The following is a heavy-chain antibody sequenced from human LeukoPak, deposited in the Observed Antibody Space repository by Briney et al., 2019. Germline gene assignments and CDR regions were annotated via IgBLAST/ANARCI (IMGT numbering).Heavy chain of an antibody. Sequence: SETLSLAFSVSGDSFSSSSYYWGWIRQPPGKGLEWIVSINYSGTTYYNPFLKRRDTISVDTSKNQFSLMLSLVPVAETAVYYGARLSVVGYPSSYYMDVWGKGTTVTVSS. J-gene: IGHJ6*03. V-gene: IGHV4-39*01. CDR3: ARLSVVGYPSSYYMDV. CDR2: INYSGTT. CDR1: GDSFSSSSYY. D-gene: IGHD1-26*01.